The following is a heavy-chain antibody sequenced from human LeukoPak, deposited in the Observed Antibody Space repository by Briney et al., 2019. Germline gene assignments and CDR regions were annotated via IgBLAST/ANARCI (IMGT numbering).Heavy chain of an antibody. CDR2: INPNSGGT. Sequence: ASVKVSCKASGYTFTGYYMHWVRQAPGQGLEWMGRINPNSGGTNYAQKFQGRVTMTRDTSISTAYMELSRLRSDDTAVYYCAKVFFVGSDSSGHYSTFDYWGQGILVTVSS. V-gene: IGHV1-2*06. CDR3: AKVFFVGSDSSGHYSTFDY. J-gene: IGHJ4*02. CDR1: GYTFTGYY. D-gene: IGHD3-22*01.